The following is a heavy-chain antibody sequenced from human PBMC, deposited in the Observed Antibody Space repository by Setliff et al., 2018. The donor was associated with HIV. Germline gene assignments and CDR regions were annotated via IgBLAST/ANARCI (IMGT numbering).Heavy chain of an antibody. V-gene: IGHV4-34*01. Sequence: PSETLSLTCALYGGSFSGYYWSWIRQPPGKGLEWIGEINHSGITNYNPSLKSRLTISLDTSKNQFSLKLSSVTAADTAVSYCAGGPGTTSMDYWAQGTLVTVSS. CDR3: AGGPGTTSMDY. CDR2: INHSGIT. CDR1: GGSFSGYY. J-gene: IGHJ4*02. D-gene: IGHD1-26*01.